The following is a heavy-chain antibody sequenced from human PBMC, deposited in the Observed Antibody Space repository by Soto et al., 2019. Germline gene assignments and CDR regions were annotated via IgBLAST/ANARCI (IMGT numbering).Heavy chain of an antibody. Sequence: PSETLSLTCTVSGGSISSGDYYWSWIRQHPGKGLEWIGYIDYSGSTHYNPSLKSRVTISADTSKNQFSLKLSSVTAADTAVYYCARDSSSWPNFDYWGQGRRVTVSS. CDR1: GGSISSGDYY. V-gene: IGHV4-31*03. CDR3: ARDSSSWPNFDY. J-gene: IGHJ4*02. D-gene: IGHD6-13*01. CDR2: IDYSGST.